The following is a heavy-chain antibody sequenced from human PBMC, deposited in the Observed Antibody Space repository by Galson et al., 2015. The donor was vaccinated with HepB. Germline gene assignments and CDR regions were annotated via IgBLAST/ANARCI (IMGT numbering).Heavy chain of an antibody. V-gene: IGHV3-30*04. CDR2: ISEYGSKK. Sequence: SLRLSCAASGFTFRSYALHWVRQAPGKGLEWVALISEYGSKKYADSVKGRFTISRENSKNTLYLQMNSLRVEDTAVYYCVRDMTEGFGELLLMAADYWGQGTRVYVSS. CDR1: GFTFRSYA. CDR3: VRDMTEGFGELLLMAADY. D-gene: IGHD3-10*01. J-gene: IGHJ4*02.